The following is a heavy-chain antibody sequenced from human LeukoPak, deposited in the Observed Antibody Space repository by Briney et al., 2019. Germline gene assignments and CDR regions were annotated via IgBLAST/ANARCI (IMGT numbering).Heavy chain of an antibody. Sequence: GGSLRLSCAASGLTVTNNYWHWVRQPPGKGPEWISILYSDGDTKYADSVKGRFTFSRDSSRNTLYLQMNGLRAEDTAVYYCARVRVVRGVMGGLDVWGQGTTVTVSS. V-gene: IGHV3-66*01. CDR3: ARVRVVRGVMGGLDV. CDR2: LYSDGDT. CDR1: GLTVTNNY. J-gene: IGHJ6*02. D-gene: IGHD3-10*01.